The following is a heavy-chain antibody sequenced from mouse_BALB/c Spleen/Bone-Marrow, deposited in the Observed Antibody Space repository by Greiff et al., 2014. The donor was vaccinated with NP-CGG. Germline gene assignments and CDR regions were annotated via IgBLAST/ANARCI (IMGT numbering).Heavy chain of an antibody. J-gene: IGHJ4*01. Sequence: SGPELVKPGASVKISCKPSGYSFTGYFIHWVKQSHVKSLEWIGHINPYNGATNYNQNFKDKASLTVDKSSSTAYMELHSLTSEDSAVYYCARRRGNYEVDYWGQGTSVTVSS. CDR2: INPYNGAT. D-gene: IGHD2-1*01. CDR1: GYSFTGYF. CDR3: ARRRGNYEVDY. V-gene: IGHV1-31*01.